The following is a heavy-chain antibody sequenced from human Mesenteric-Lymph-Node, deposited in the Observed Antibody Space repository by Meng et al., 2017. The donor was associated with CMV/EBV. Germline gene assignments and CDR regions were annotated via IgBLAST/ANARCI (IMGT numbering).Heavy chain of an antibody. CDR1: GFTSSSYA. CDR2: ISGSGGST. CDR3: ASSPQDSSSQNSLWFDY. V-gene: IGHV3-23*01. Sequence: GESLKISCAASGFTSSSYAMSWVRQTPGKGLEWVSAISGSGGSTYYADSVKGRFTISRDNSKNTLYLQMNSLRAEDTAVYYCASSPQDSSSQNSLWFDYWGQGTLVTVSS. D-gene: IGHD6-6*01. J-gene: IGHJ4*02.